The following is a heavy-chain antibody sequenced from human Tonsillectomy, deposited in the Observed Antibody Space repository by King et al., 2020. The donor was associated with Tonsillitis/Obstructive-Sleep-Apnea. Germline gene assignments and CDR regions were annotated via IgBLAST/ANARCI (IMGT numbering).Heavy chain of an antibody. Sequence: VQLVESGGGLVQPGRSLRLSCAASGFTFDDYAMHWVRQAPGKGLEWVSGISWNSGSIGYADSVKGRFTISRDNAKNSLYLQMNSLRAEDTALYYCAKDGGAAGGLDYFDYWGQGTLVTVSS. D-gene: IGHD6-19*01. CDR1: GFTFDDYA. V-gene: IGHV3-9*01. CDR3: AKDGGAAGGLDYFDY. CDR2: ISWNSGSI. J-gene: IGHJ4*02.